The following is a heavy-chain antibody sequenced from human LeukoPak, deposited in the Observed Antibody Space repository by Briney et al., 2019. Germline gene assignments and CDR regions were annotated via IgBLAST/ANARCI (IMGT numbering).Heavy chain of an antibody. V-gene: IGHV4-34*01. Sequence: PSETLSLTCAVYGGSFSGYYWSWLRQPPGKGLEWIGEINHSGSTNYNPSLKSRVTISADTSKNQFSLKLSSVTAADTAVYYCARPNLVTTDAFDIWGQGTMVTVSS. CDR1: GGSFSGYY. D-gene: IGHD5-12*01. CDR2: INHSGST. J-gene: IGHJ3*02. CDR3: ARPNLVTTDAFDI.